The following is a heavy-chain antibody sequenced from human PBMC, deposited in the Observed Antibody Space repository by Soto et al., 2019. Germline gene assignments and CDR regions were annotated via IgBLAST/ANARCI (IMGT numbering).Heavy chain of an antibody. Sequence: GGSLRLSCAASGFTFSSYGMHWVRQAPGKGLEWVAVISYDGSNKYYADSVKGRFTISRDNSKNTLYLQMNSLRAEDTAVYYCAKPTNWYYFDYWGQGTLVTVSS. J-gene: IGHJ4*02. CDR1: GFTFSSYG. D-gene: IGHD1-1*01. CDR2: ISYDGSNK. CDR3: AKPTNWYYFDY. V-gene: IGHV3-30*18.